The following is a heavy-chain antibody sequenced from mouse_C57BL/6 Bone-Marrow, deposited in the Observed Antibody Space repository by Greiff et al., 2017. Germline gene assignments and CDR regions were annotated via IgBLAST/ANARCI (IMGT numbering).Heavy chain of an antibody. CDR1: GYAFSSSW. CDR2: IYPGDGDT. D-gene: IGHD1-1*01. V-gene: IGHV1-82*01. J-gene: IGHJ2*01. Sequence: VQLQQSGPELVKPGASVKISCKASGYAFSSSWMNWVKQRPGKGLEWIGRIYPGDGDTNYNGKFKGKATLTADQSSSTAYMQLSSLTSEDSAVYFCADYYGSSSPYYFDYWGQGTTLTVSS. CDR3: ADYYGSSSPYYFDY.